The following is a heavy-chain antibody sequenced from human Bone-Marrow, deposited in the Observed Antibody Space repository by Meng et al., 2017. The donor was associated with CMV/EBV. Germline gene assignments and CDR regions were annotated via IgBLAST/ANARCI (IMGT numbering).Heavy chain of an antibody. CDR2: ISSSSSYI. D-gene: IGHD3-3*01. Sequence: GGSLRLSCAASGFTFSSYSMNWVRQAPGKGLEWVSSISSSSSYIYYADSVKGRFTISRDNAKNSLYLQMNSLRAEDTAVYYCARDAYHYDFWSDRNSIDYWGQGTLVTVSS. CDR1: GFTFSSYS. J-gene: IGHJ4*02. CDR3: ARDAYHYDFWSDRNSIDY. V-gene: IGHV3-21*01.